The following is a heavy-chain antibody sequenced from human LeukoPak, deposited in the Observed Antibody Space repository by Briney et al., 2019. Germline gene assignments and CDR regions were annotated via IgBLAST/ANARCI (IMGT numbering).Heavy chain of an antibody. CDR2: MNPNSGDT. CDR3: ARGPAGDY. V-gene: IGHV1-8*01. J-gene: IGHJ4*02. Sequence: ASVKVSCKASGYTFTSYDICWVRQATGQGLEWMGWMNPNSGDTGYAQNFQGRVTMTRDTSISTAYMELSSLRSDDTAVYCCARGPAGDYWGQGTLVTVSS. CDR1: GYTFTSYD.